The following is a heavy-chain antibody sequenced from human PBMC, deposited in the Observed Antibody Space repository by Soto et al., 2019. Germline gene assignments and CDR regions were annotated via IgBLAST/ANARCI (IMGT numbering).Heavy chain of an antibody. CDR3: ALSLGTIFGVVILDSSSWRGAEYFQH. V-gene: IGHV1-69*02. CDR2: IIPILGIA. J-gene: IGHJ1*01. CDR1: GGTFSSYT. D-gene: IGHD3-3*01. Sequence: SVKVSCKASGGTFSSYTISWVRPAPGQGLEWMGRIIPILGIANYAQKFQGRVTITADKSTSTAYMELSSLRSEDTAVYYCALSLGTIFGVVILDSSSWRGAEYFQHWGQGTLVTVSS.